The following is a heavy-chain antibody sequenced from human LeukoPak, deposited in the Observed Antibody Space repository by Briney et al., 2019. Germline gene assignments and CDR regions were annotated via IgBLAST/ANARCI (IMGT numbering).Heavy chain of an antibody. V-gene: IGHV1-2*02. Sequence: ASVKVSCKASGYTFTGYYMHWVRQAPGQGLEWMGWINPNSGGTNYAQKFQGRVTMTRDTSISTVYMELSSLRSDDTAVYFCARDLIGGANWFDPWGQGTLVTVSS. J-gene: IGHJ5*02. D-gene: IGHD3-22*01. CDR1: GYTFTGYY. CDR3: ARDLIGGANWFDP. CDR2: INPNSGGT.